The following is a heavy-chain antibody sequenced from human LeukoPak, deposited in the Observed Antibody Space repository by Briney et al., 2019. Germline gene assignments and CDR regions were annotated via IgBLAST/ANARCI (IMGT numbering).Heavy chain of an antibody. D-gene: IGHD6-6*01. CDR2: IYYSGST. Sequence: SETLSLTCTVSGGSISSSSYYWGWIRQPPGKGLEWIGSIYYSGSTCYNPSLKSRVTISVDTSKNQFSLKLSSVTAADTAVYYCARVNIAARLNWFDPWGQGTLVTVSS. CDR1: GGSISSSSYY. V-gene: IGHV4-39*07. J-gene: IGHJ5*02. CDR3: ARVNIAARLNWFDP.